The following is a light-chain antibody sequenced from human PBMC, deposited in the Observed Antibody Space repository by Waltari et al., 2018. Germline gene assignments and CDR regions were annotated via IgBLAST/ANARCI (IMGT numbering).Light chain of an antibody. CDR3: QRYGNPPRVT. V-gene: IGKV3-20*01. CDR1: QSVSTTY. Sequence: EIVLTQSPGTLSLSPGERATLSCRASQSVSTTYLAWYQQRPGQAPRLLIYGASSRATGTPDRFSGSGSGTDFTLTISRLEPEDFAVYYCQRYGNPPRVTFGGGTKVEIK. J-gene: IGKJ4*01. CDR2: GAS.